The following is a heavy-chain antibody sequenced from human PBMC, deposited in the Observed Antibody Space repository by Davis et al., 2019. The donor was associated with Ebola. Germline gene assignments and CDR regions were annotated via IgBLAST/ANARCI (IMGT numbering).Heavy chain of an antibody. J-gene: IGHJ6*04. CDR2: ISSSSSTI. D-gene: IGHD6-13*01. Sequence: GGSLRLSCAASGFTFSSYSMNWVRQAPGKGLEWVSYISSSSSTIYYADSVKGRFTISRDNAKNSLYLQMNSLRDEDTAVYYCVREDSSWSPRGYYYGMDVWGKGTTVTVSS. CDR1: GFTFSSYS. V-gene: IGHV3-48*02. CDR3: VREDSSWSPRGYYYGMDV.